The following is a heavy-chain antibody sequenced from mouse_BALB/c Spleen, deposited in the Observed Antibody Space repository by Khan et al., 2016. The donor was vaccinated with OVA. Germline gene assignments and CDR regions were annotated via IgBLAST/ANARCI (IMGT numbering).Heavy chain of an antibody. CDR1: GYSITSGYY. J-gene: IGHJ4*01. CDR2: ISYDGNN. Sequence: EVQLQESGPGLVKPSQSLSLTCSVTGYSITSGYYWNWIRQFPENKLEWMGYISYDGNNNYNPSLKNRISITRDTSKNQFFLKLNSVTTDDTATYYWASIGHFYYGTSYYAMDYWGQGTSVTVSS. CDR3: ASIGHFYYGTSYYAMDY. D-gene: IGHD1-1*01. V-gene: IGHV3-6*01.